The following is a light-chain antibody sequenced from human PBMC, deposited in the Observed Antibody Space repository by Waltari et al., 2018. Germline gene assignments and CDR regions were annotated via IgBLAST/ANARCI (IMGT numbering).Light chain of an antibody. CDR2: LSSDGSH. CDR3: QTWATGIRV. J-gene: IGLJ3*02. CDR1: SGHSSYA. Sequence: QLALTQSPSASASLGASVKHTCTLSSGHSSYAIAWLQQRPEKGPRYLMKLSSDGSHTKGDGIPDRFSGSSSGAERFLTISSLQSDDEADYYCQTWATGIRVFGGGTKLTVL. V-gene: IGLV4-69*01.